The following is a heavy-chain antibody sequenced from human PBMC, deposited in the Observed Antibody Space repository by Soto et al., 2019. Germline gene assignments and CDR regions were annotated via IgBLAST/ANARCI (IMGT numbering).Heavy chain of an antibody. CDR3: ASGYYYYYGMDV. CDR1: GGSFCGYY. V-gene: IGHV4-34*01. Sequence: QVQLQQWGAGLLKPSETLSLTCAVYGGSFCGYYWSWIRQPPGKGLEWIGEINHSGSTNYNPSLKSRVTISVDTSKNQFSLKLSSVTAADTAVYYCASGYYYYYGMDVWGQGTTVTVSS. CDR2: INHSGST. J-gene: IGHJ6*02.